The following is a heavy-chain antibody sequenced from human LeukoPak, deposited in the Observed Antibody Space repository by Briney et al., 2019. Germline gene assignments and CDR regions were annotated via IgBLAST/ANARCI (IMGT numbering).Heavy chain of an antibody. CDR1: GFTFSSYW. CDR3: ARELVVTAIIYYYYGMDV. J-gene: IGHJ6*02. D-gene: IGHD2-21*02. Sequence: PGGSLRLSCAASGFTFSSYWMSWVRQAPGKGLEWVANIKQDGSEKYYVDSVKGRFTISKDNAKNSLYLQMNSLRAEDTAVYYCARELVVTAIIYYYYGMDVWGQGTTVTVSS. CDR2: IKQDGSEK. V-gene: IGHV3-7*01.